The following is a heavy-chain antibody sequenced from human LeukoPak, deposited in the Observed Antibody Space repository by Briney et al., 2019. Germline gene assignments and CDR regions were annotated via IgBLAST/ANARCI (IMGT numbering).Heavy chain of an antibody. CDR3: AKGVDTAMVVVGYFDY. CDR1: GFTLSSNS. CDR2: ISSGGNT. D-gene: IGHD5-18*01. Sequence: GGSLRLSCKVSGFTLSSNSWSWVRQAPGQGLEWVSFISSGGNTDHSDSVKGRFTISRDNSKNTLCLQMNSLRAEDTAVYYCAKGVDTAMVVVGYFDYWGQGTLVTVSS. V-gene: IGHV3-53*01. J-gene: IGHJ4*02.